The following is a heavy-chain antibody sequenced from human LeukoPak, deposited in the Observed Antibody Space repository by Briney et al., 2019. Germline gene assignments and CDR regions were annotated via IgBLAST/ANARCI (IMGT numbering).Heavy chain of an antibody. CDR3: ASVLAAAGRTY. V-gene: IGHV1-69*05. CDR2: IIPIFGTA. Sequence: GASAKVSCKASGGTFSSYAISWVRQAPGQGLEWMGGIIPIFGTANYAQKFQGRVTITTDESTSTAYMELSSLRSEDTAVYYCASVLAAAGRTYWGQGTLVTVSS. CDR1: GGTFSSYA. D-gene: IGHD6-13*01. J-gene: IGHJ4*02.